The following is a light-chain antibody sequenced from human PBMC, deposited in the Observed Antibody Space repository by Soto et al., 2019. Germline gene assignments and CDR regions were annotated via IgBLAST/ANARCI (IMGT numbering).Light chain of an antibody. CDR3: LLYYGGAVV. J-gene: IGLJ2*01. V-gene: IGLV7-43*01. CDR2: STS. Sequence: QAVVTQEPSLTVSPGGTVTLTCASSTGAVTSGYYPNWFQQKPGQAPSALIYSTSNKHSWTPARFSGSLLGGKAALTLSGVQHEDEAEYYCLLYYGGAVVVGGGTKLTVL. CDR1: TGAVTSGYY.